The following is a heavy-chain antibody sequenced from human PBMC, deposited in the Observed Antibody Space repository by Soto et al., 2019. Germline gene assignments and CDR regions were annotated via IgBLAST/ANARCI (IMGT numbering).Heavy chain of an antibody. V-gene: IGHV1-69*13. CDR1: GGTFSSYA. D-gene: IGHD5-12*01. Sequence: SVKVSCKASGGTFSSYAISWVRQAPGQGLEWMGGIIPIFGTANYAQKFQGRVTITADESTSTAYMELSSLRSEDTAVYYCARDRRRSSGYVVHYGMDVWGQGTTVTVSS. J-gene: IGHJ6*02. CDR3: ARDRRRSSGYVVHYGMDV. CDR2: IIPIFGTA.